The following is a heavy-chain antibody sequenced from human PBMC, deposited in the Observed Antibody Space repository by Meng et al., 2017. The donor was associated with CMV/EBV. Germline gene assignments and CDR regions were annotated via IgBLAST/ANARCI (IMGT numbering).Heavy chain of an antibody. Sequence: ASVKVSCKASGYTFTGYYMHWVRQAPGQGLEWMGWINPNSGGTNYAQKFQGRVTMTRDTSISTAYMELSRLRSDDTAVYYCARVESAQLGTPPYDYWSQGTLVTVSS. CDR1: GYTFTGYY. D-gene: IGHD7-27*01. CDR2: INPNSGGT. V-gene: IGHV1-2*02. CDR3: ARVESAQLGTPPYDY. J-gene: IGHJ4*02.